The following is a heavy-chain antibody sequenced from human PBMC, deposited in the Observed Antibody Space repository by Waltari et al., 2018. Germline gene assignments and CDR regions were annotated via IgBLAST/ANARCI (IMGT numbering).Heavy chain of an antibody. CDR1: GFTFSNAW. D-gene: IGHD6-13*01. J-gene: IGHJ4*02. CDR2: IKSKTDGGTT. V-gene: IGHV3-15*01. Sequence: EVQLVESGGGLVKPGGSLRLSCAASGFTFSNAWMSWVRQAPGKGLEWVGRIKSKTDGGTTDYAAPVKGRFTISRDDSKNTLYLQMNSLKTEDTAVYYCTADLGSSSWYSGDYWGQGTLVTVSS. CDR3: TADLGSSSWYSGDY.